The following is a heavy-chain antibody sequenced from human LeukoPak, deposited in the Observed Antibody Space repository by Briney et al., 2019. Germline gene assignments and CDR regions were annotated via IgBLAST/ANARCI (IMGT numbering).Heavy chain of an antibody. V-gene: IGHV3-74*01. D-gene: IGHD6-19*01. CDR2: MNNDGSST. Sequence: GSLRLSCAASGFTFSSYWMHRVRQAPGKGLVWVSRMNNDGSSTIYADSVKGRFTISRDNAKNTLYLQMNSLRAEDTAVYYCARADGSGWLTYWGQGTLVTVSS. CDR3: ARADGSGWLTY. J-gene: IGHJ4*02. CDR1: GFTFSSYW.